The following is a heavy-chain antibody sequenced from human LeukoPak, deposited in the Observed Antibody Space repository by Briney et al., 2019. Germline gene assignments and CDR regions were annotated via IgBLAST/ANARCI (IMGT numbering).Heavy chain of an antibody. V-gene: IGHV1-18*01. Sequence: ASVKVSCKASGYTFTSYGITWVRQAPGQGLEWMGWISSYNGDTKYAQKVQGRVTVTTDTSTSTAYMELRSLSLDDTAVYYCARGDYGGGFDYWGQGTLVTGSS. CDR2: ISSYNGDT. J-gene: IGHJ4*02. CDR3: ARGDYGGGFDY. CDR1: GYTFTSYG. D-gene: IGHD4-23*01.